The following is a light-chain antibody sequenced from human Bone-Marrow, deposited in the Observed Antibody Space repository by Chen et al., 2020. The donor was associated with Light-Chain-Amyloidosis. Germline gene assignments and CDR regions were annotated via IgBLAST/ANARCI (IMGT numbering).Light chain of an antibody. V-gene: IGLV3-25*03. CDR1: DLPTKY. CDR2: RDT. Sequence: SYELTQPPSVSVSPGQTARITCSGDDLPTKYAYWYQQKPGQAPVVVIHRDTERHSGISERLAGGTSGKTATLTIGGVQAEDEADDHCQSADSSGTYEVIVGGGTKLTVL. CDR3: QSADSSGTYEVI. J-gene: IGLJ2*01.